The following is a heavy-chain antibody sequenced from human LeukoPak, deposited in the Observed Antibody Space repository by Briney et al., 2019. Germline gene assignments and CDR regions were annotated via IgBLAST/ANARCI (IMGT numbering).Heavy chain of an antibody. V-gene: IGHV3-48*03. CDR3: ARAPLVGSTDSYFYGMDV. Sequence: GGSLRLSCAASGFTFSSYEMNWVRQAPGKGLEWVSCISSSGSTIYYADSVKGRFTISRDNAKNSLHLQMNSLRAEDTAVYYCARAPLVGSTDSYFYGMDVWGQGTTVTVSS. CDR2: ISSSGSTI. D-gene: IGHD1-26*01. CDR1: GFTFSSYE. J-gene: IGHJ6*02.